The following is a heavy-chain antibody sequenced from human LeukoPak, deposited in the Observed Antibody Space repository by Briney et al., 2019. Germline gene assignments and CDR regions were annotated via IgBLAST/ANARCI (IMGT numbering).Heavy chain of an antibody. D-gene: IGHD3-3*01. V-gene: IGHV4-39*01. CDR1: GGSISSSSYS. Sequence: SETLSLTCTVSGGSISSSSYSWGWIRQPPAKGLEWIGSIYYSGSTYYNPSLKSRLTISVDTSKNQFSLKLSSVTAADTAVYYCSRAYLRSLDYWGQGTLVTVSS. CDR3: SRAYLRSLDY. J-gene: IGHJ4*02. CDR2: IYYSGST.